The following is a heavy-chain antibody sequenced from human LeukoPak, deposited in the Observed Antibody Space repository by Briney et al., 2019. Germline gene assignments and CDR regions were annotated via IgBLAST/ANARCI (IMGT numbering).Heavy chain of an antibody. CDR2: IYNSGHT. Sequence: SETLSLTCTVSGGSISDYYWSWIRQPPGKGLEWIGYIYNSGHTNYNPSLKSRVTISEHTSKNQLSLKLSSVTAADTAVYYCARAAVTTSRYFQHWGQGALVTV. J-gene: IGHJ1*01. V-gene: IGHV4-59*01. CDR1: GGSISDYY. CDR3: ARAAVTTSRYFQH. D-gene: IGHD4-17*01.